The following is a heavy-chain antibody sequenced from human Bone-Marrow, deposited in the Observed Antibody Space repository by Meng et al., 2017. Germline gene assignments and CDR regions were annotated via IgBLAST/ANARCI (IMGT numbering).Heavy chain of an antibody. CDR2: IIPIFGTA. CDR1: GGTFSSYA. J-gene: IGHJ5*02. CDR3: AREPGPRVGWFDP. D-gene: IGHD1-26*01. Sequence: GQLVQAGAEVEKPGSAVNVSCKGSGGTFSSYAISWVRQAPGQGLEWMGGIIPIFGTANYAQKFQGRVTITADESTRTAYMELSSLRSEDTAVYYCAREPGPRVGWFDPWGQGTLVTVSS. V-gene: IGHV1-69*01.